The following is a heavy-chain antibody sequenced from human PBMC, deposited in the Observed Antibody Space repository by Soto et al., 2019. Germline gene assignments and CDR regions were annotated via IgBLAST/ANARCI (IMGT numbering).Heavy chain of an antibody. D-gene: IGHD6-6*01. V-gene: IGHV3-30-3*01. CDR2: ISYDGSNK. CDR3: ARAYSSSTDNGFDP. CDR1: GFTFSSYA. J-gene: IGHJ5*02. Sequence: QVQLVESGGGVVQPGRSLRLSCAASGFTFSSYAMHWVRQAPGKGLEWVAVISYDGSNKYYADSVKGRFTISRDNSKNTLYLQMNSLRAEDTAVYYCARAYSSSTDNGFDPWGQGTLVTVSS.